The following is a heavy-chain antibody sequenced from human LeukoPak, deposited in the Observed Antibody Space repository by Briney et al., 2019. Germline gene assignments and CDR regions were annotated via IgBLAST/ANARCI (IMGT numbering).Heavy chain of an antibody. CDR3: ARAAAGLGVNWFDP. CDR2: IYTSGST. D-gene: IGHD6-25*01. V-gene: IGHV4-61*02. J-gene: IGHJ5*02. Sequence: PSETLSLTCTVSGGSISSGSYYWSWIRQPAGKGLEWIGRIYTSGSTNYNPSLKSRVTISVDTSKNQFSLKLSSVTAADTAVYYCARAAAGLGVNWFDPWGQGTLVTVSS. CDR1: GGSISSGSYY.